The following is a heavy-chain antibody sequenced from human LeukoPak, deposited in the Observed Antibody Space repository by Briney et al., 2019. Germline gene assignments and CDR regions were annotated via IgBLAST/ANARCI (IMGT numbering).Heavy chain of an antibody. CDR3: AVGDYYYDTRFDY. CDR2: IIPIFGTA. J-gene: IGHJ4*02. CDR1: GGTFSSYA. V-gene: IGHV1-69*06. Sequence: SVKVSCKASGGTFSSYAISWVRQAPGQGLEWMGGIIPIFGTANYAQKFQGRVTITADKSTSTAYMELSSLRSEDMAVYYCAVGDYYYDTRFDYWGQGTLVTVSS. D-gene: IGHD3-22*01.